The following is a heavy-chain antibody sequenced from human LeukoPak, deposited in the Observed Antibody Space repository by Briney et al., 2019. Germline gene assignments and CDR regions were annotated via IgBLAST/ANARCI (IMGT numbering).Heavy chain of an antibody. CDR3: ASQVLRFSKEGMDV. J-gene: IGHJ6*02. CDR2: IIPIFGTA. D-gene: IGHD3-3*01. Sequence: SVKVSCKASGGTFSSYAISWVRQAPGQGLEWMGGIIPIFGTANYAQKFQGRVTITADESTSTAYMELSSLRSEDTAVYYCASQVLRFSKEGMDVWGQGTTVAVSS. V-gene: IGHV1-69*13. CDR1: GGTFSSYA.